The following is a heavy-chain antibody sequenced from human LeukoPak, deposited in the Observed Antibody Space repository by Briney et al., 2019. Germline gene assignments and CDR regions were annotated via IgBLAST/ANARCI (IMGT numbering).Heavy chain of an antibody. D-gene: IGHD5-12*01. CDR3: ARDMRGIVATPNWFDP. J-gene: IGHJ5*02. CDR2: IIPIFGTA. Sequence: ASVKVSCKASGGTFSSYAISWVRQAPGQGLEWMGRIIPIFGTANYAQKFQGRVTITTDESTSTAYMELSSLRSEDTAVCYCARDMRGIVATPNWFDPWGQGTLVTVSS. CDR1: GGTFSSYA. V-gene: IGHV1-69*05.